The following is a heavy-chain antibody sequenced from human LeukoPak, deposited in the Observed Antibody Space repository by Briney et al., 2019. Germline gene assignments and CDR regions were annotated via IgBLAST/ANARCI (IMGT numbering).Heavy chain of an antibody. CDR3: ARGGSSFASLWFDP. CDR1: GGSISSYY. CDR2: IYYSGRT. D-gene: IGHD6-13*01. Sequence: SETLSLTRSVSGGSISSYYWSWIRQPPGKGLEWIGYIYYSGRTNYSPSLKSRVTISVDTSKNQFSLKLSSVTAADTAVYYCARGGSSFASLWFDPWGQGTLVTVSS. J-gene: IGHJ5*02. V-gene: IGHV4-59*08.